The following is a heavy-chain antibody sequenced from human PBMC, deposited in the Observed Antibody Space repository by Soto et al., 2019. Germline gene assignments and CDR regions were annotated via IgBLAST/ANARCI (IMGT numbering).Heavy chain of an antibody. CDR3: AKTISTPSGFDP. V-gene: IGHV3-7*01. J-gene: IGHJ5*02. CDR2: IKHDGSDK. Sequence: GGSLRLSCAASGFTFSSNWMSWIRQAPGKGLELLANIKHDGSDKYYVDSVKGRFTISRDNAMNSLYLQMNSLRAEDTAVYYCAKTISTPSGFDPWGQGTLVTVSS. D-gene: IGHD2-2*01. CDR1: GFTFSSNW.